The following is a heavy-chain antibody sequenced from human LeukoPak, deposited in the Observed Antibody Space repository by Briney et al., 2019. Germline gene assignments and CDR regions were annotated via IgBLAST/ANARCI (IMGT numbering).Heavy chain of an antibody. CDR2: ISWNSGSI. CDR3: AIVTGYYVPPDY. Sequence: PGGSLRLSCAASGFTFDDYAMHWVRQAPGKGLEWVSGISWNSGSIGYADSVKGRFTISRDNAKNSLYLQMNSLRAEDTALYYCAIVTGYYVPPDYWGQGTLVTVSS. V-gene: IGHV3-9*01. J-gene: IGHJ4*02. D-gene: IGHD3-9*01. CDR1: GFTFDDYA.